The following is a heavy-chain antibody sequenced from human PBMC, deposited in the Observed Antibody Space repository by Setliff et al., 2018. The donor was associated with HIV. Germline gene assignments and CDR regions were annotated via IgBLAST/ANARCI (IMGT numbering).Heavy chain of an antibody. Sequence: GGSLRLSCSASGFTFSGSALHWVRQASGRGLEWVGRIKTKPNGYATAHAASVKGRFTISRDDSQNTAYLQMNSLRTEDTAVYFCAVSPDGDCATTKCANWFDPWGQGTQVTVSS. CDR3: AVSPDGDCATTKCANWFDP. CDR1: GFTFSGSA. CDR2: IKTKPNGYAT. J-gene: IGHJ5*02. V-gene: IGHV3-73*01. D-gene: IGHD4-17*01.